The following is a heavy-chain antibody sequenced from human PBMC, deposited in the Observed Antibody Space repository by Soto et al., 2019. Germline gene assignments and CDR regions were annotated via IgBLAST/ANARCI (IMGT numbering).Heavy chain of an antibody. CDR1: GGSFSGYI. J-gene: IGHJ4*02. CDR2: INHSGSA. D-gene: IGHD1-26*01. CDR3: ARGLISGSHYSGGWYYFDS. V-gene: IGHV4-34*01. Sequence: SETLSLTCDVYGGSFSGYIWTWIRQTPGKGLQWIGQINHSGSANYNPSLRSRVTISVHTSNSQFSLELSSVTAADTAVYYCARGLISGSHYSGGWYYFDSWGQGTQVT.